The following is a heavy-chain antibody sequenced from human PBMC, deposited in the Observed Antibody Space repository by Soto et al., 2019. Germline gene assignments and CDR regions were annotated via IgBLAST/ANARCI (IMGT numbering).Heavy chain of an antibody. J-gene: IGHJ4*02. CDR2: VNPHTGGT. V-gene: IGHV1-2*02. CDR3: ARVMAYEQQLVPFDY. CDR1: GYTFIGYY. D-gene: IGHD6-13*01. Sequence: ASVKVSCKTSGYTFIGYYLNWVRQAPGQGLERMGWVNPHTGGTHYAQKFDGRVTMTRDTSTYTAYMELSGLKFDDTATYFCARVMAYEQQLVPFDYWGQGTLVTVSS.